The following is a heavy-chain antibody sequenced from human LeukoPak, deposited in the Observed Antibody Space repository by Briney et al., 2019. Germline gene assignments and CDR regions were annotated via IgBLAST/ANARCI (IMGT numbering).Heavy chain of an antibody. CDR2: INHNGSS. CDR1: GGSFSGYY. V-gene: IGHV4-34*10. Sequence: SETLSLTCAVYGGSFSGYYWSWIRQPPGKGLEWIGKINHNGSSNYNPSLKSRITISVDTSKNQFFLKVNSVTAADTAVYYCARSGADYIWGSYRFGSWFDPWGQGTLVTVSS. CDR3: ARSGADYIWGSYRFGSWFDP. D-gene: IGHD3-16*02. J-gene: IGHJ5*02.